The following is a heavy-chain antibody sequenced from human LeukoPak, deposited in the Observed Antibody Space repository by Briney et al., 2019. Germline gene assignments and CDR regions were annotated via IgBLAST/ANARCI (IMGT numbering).Heavy chain of an antibody. CDR2: IYSGGRT. CDR1: GFTVSTNY. V-gene: IGHV3-53*01. J-gene: IGHJ4*02. D-gene: IGHD6-13*01. Sequence: GGSLRLSCAASGFTVSTNYMSWVRQAPGRGLEWVSVIYSGGRTYYTGSVKGRFTISRDNSKNTLYLQMDSLRADDTAVYYCAGGRTYSSSTVEDYWGQGTLVTVSS. CDR3: AGGRTYSSSTVEDY.